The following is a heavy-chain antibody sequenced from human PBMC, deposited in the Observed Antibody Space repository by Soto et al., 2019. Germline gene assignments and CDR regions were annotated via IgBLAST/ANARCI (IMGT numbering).Heavy chain of an antibody. CDR3: ARLTRTAATPNWFDP. CDR1: GVSIYSGFNY. Sequence: PSETLSLTCTVSGVSIYSGFNYWSWIRQHPGTGLEWIGYIYYSGSTYYNPSLKSRVTISVDTSNNQFSLKLSSVTAADTAVYYCARLTRTAATPNWFDPWGQGALVTVSS. CDR2: IYYSGST. J-gene: IGHJ5*02. V-gene: IGHV4-31*03. D-gene: IGHD1-7*01.